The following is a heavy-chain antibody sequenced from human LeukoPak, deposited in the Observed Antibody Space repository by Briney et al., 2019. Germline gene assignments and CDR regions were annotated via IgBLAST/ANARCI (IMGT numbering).Heavy chain of an antibody. CDR1: RFTFSSYW. D-gene: IGHD4-17*01. Sequence: GGSLRLSCAASRFTFSSYWMHWVRQAPGKGLMWVSRISSDGSSTSYADSVKGRFTISRDNAKNTLYLQMNSLRAEDTAIYYCARGPYGDYFDYWGQGTLVTVSS. CDR3: ARGPYGDYFDY. J-gene: IGHJ4*02. CDR2: ISSDGSST. V-gene: IGHV3-74*01.